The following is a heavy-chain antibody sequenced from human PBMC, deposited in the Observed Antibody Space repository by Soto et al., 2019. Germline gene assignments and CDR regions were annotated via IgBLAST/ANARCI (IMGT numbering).Heavy chain of an antibody. J-gene: IGHJ5*02. Sequence: QVQLVQSGAEVKKPGASVKVSCKASGYTFTGYYMHWVRQAPGQGLEWMGWINPNSGGTNYAQKFQGWVTMTRDTSISTAYMELSRLRSDYTAVYYCARGGDLYCSGGSCYSWFDPWGQGTLVTVSS. CDR3: ARGGDLYCSGGSCYSWFDP. CDR1: GYTFTGYY. D-gene: IGHD2-15*01. V-gene: IGHV1-2*04. CDR2: INPNSGGT.